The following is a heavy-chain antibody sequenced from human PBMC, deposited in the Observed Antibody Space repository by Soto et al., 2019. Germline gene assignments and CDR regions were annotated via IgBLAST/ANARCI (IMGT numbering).Heavy chain of an antibody. CDR3: ARDVSSSSSVYYYYGMDV. V-gene: IGHV3-30-3*01. J-gene: IGHJ6*02. D-gene: IGHD6-6*01. CDR2: ISYDGSNK. CDR1: GFTFSSYA. Sequence: QVQLVESGGGVVQPGRSLRLSCAASGFTFSSYAMHWVRQAPGKGLEWVAVISYDGSNKYYADSVKGRFTISRDNSKNTLYLQMNSLRAEDTAVYYCARDVSSSSSVYYYYGMDVWGQGTTVTVSS.